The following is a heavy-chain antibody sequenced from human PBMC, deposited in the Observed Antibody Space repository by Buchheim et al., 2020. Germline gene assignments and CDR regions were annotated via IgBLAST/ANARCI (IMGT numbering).Heavy chain of an antibody. V-gene: IGHV3-48*03. CDR1: GFTFSTYE. CDR2: ISSSGPTL. Sequence: EVQLVESGGGLVQPGGSLRLSCAASGFTFSTYEMNWVRQAPGKGLEWVSWISSSGPTLYYADSVKGRFTISRDNAKKSLYLQMNSLRAEDTAVYYCAKYSSRWYEDYWGQGTL. CDR3: AKYSSRWYEDY. D-gene: IGHD6-13*01. J-gene: IGHJ4*02.